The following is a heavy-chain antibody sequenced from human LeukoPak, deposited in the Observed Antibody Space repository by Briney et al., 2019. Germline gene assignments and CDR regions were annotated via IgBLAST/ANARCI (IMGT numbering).Heavy chain of an antibody. CDR3: AKDHRFPVETATAPGGYFYY. Sequence: GGSLRLSCAASGFSSSSYAMSWVRQAPGKGLEWVSAISGSGGSTYDADSVKGRFTISRDNSKNTLYLQMNSLRAEDTAVYYCAKDHRFPVETATAPGGYFYYWGQGTLVTVSS. CDR2: ISGSGGST. CDR1: GFSSSSYA. J-gene: IGHJ4*02. V-gene: IGHV3-23*01. D-gene: IGHD2-21*02.